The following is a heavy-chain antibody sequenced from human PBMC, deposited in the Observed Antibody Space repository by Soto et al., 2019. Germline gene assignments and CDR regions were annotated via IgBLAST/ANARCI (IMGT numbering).Heavy chain of an antibody. V-gene: IGHV3-30-3*01. CDR2: ISYDGSNK. Sequence: QVQLVESGGGVVQPGRSLRLSCAASGFTFSSYAMHWVRQAPGKGLEWVAVISYDGSNKYYADSVKGRFTISSDNSKNTLYLQMNSLRAEDTAVYYCARNGGGWGSGSSLYYYYGMDVWGQGTTVTVSS. D-gene: IGHD3-10*01. CDR3: ARNGGGWGSGSSLYYYYGMDV. CDR1: GFTFSSYA. J-gene: IGHJ6*02.